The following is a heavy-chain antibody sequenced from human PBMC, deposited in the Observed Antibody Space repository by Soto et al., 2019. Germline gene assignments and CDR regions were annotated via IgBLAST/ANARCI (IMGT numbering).Heavy chain of an antibody. V-gene: IGHV3-23*01. Sequence: GGSLRLSCEVSGFVLRTYDASWVRQAPGKGLEWLAVIIAWGQTIYSAESARGRFTISRDDAKNTLHLQIDSLTVEDTAVYYCVPRLNPRVPDHWGQGTLVTVSS. D-gene: IGHD3-22*01. J-gene: IGHJ4*02. CDR2: IIAWGQTI. CDR1: GFVLRTYD. CDR3: VPRLNPRVPDH.